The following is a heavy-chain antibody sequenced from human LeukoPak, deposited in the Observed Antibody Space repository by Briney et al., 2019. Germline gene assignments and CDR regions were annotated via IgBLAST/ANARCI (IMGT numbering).Heavy chain of an antibody. V-gene: IGHV3-30*03. CDR3: ARDLYDYVWGSYRYPDY. CDR2: IAYDGSNK. CDR1: GFTFSSYA. J-gene: IGHJ4*02. Sequence: PGRSLRLSCAASGFTFSSYALHWVRQAPGKGLEWVAVIAYDGSNKYYAESVKGRFTISRDNSENTLYLQMNSLRAEDTAVYYCARDLYDYVWGSYRYPDYWGQGTLVTVSS. D-gene: IGHD3-16*02.